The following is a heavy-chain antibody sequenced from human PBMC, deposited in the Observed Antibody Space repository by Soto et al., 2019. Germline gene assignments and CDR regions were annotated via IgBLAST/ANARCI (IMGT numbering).Heavy chain of an antibody. CDR1: GYIFTAYG. Sequence: ASVKVSCKTSGYIFTAYGLAWLRQAPGQRPEWMGWVSTNDDRTNYAQKFQGRVTMTTDRSTTTTSMELRSLRPDDTAVYYCARELNTESSAYYSFAFWGQGTLVTVSS. V-gene: IGHV1-18*01. CDR3: ARELNTESSAYYSFAF. J-gene: IGHJ4*02. D-gene: IGHD3-22*01. CDR2: VSTNDDRT.